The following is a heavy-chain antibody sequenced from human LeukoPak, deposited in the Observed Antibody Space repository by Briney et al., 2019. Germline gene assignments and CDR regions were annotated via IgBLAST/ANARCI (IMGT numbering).Heavy chain of an antibody. CDR3: ARETTDDYGDYYFDY. CDR2: VNHSGST. Sequence: SETLSLTCSVYGGSFTDYYWSWIRQPPGKGLEWIGDVNHSGSTNYNPSLKSRVTMSVDTSKNQFSLKLSSVTAADTAVYYCARETTDDYGDYYFDYWGQGTLVTVSS. J-gene: IGHJ4*02. D-gene: IGHD4-17*01. CDR1: GGSFTDYY. V-gene: IGHV4-34*01.